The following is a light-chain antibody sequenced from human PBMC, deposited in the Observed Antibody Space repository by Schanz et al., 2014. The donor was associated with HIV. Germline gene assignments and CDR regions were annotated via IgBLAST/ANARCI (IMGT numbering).Light chain of an antibody. Sequence: QSVLTQPPSVSGAPGQRVTISCTGTRSNIGTGFDVHWYQLLPGTAPKVLIFANTHRPSGVPDRFSGSKSGTSASLAITGLQAEDEADYYCAAWDDSLNGSWVFGGGTKLTVL. CDR2: ANT. CDR1: RSNIGTGFD. J-gene: IGLJ3*02. V-gene: IGLV1-40*01. CDR3: AAWDDSLNGSWV.